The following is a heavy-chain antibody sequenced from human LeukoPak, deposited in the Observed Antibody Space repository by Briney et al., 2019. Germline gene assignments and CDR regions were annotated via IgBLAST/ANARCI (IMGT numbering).Heavy chain of an antibody. CDR3: ARHVRDYGGNSLSY. J-gene: IGHJ4*02. D-gene: IGHD4-23*01. V-gene: IGHV4-59*08. Sequence: SGTLSLTCTVSGGSISSYYWSWIRQPPGKGLEWIGYIYYSGSTNYNPSLKSRVTISVDTSKNQFSLKLTSVTAADTAVYYCARHVRDYGGNSLSYWGQGTLVTVSS. CDR1: GGSISSYY. CDR2: IYYSGST.